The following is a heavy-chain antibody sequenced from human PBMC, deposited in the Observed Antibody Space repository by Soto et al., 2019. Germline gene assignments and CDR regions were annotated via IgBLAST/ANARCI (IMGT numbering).Heavy chain of an antibody. J-gene: IGHJ6*02. Sequence: PSETLSLTCTVSGASISSGDYYWSWIRQPPGKGLEWIGCIYYSGNTYYNPSLKSRLTMSLDTSQNQFSLHLTSVIAADSALYFCARATTVTSSFFFYGLDIWGQGTTVTVSS. CDR2: IYYSGNT. CDR1: GASISSGDYY. CDR3: ARATTVTSSFFFYGLDI. D-gene: IGHD4-17*01. V-gene: IGHV4-30-4*01.